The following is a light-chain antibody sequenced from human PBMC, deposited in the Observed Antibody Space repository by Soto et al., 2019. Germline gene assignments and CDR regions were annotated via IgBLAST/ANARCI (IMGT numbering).Light chain of an antibody. V-gene: IGLV2-14*01. CDR2: DVS. J-gene: IGLJ1*01. Sequence: LAKPACVSVSPGHSIAISCAGPSSDVGGYNYVSWYQQHPGKAPKLIIYDVSYRPSGVSNRFSGSKSGNTASLTISGLQAEDEDDYYCCSYKSRSVYVFGTGTKVTVL. CDR3: CSYKSRSVYV. CDR1: SSDVGGYNY.